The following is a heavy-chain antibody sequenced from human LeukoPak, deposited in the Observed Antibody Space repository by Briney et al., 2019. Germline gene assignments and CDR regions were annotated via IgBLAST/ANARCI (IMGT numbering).Heavy chain of an antibody. Sequence: SETLSLTCTVSGGSISSYYWSWIRQPPGKGLEWIGYIYYSGSTNYNPSLKSRVTISVDTSKSQFSLKLSSVTAADTAVYYCARVAGDCGGDCYSNYFDYWGQGTLVTVSS. D-gene: IGHD2-21*02. CDR3: ARVAGDCGGDCYSNYFDY. CDR2: IYYSGST. J-gene: IGHJ4*02. V-gene: IGHV4-59*08. CDR1: GGSISSYY.